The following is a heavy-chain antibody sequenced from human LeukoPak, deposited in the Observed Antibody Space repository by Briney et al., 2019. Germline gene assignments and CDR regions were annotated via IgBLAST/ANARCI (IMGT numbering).Heavy chain of an antibody. Sequence: PGGSLRLSCAASGFTFSNFAMSGVRRTPGKGVEWVSGIINSGDTLYGDYVKGRFTISRDNSKNTLYLEMNSLRVEDTAIYYCAKMKGHPLPKYYMDVWGQGTTVTVSS. J-gene: IGHJ6*01. CDR2: IINSGDT. CDR3: AKMKGHPLPKYYMDV. CDR1: GFTFSNFA. V-gene: IGHV3-23*01. D-gene: IGHD1-26*01.